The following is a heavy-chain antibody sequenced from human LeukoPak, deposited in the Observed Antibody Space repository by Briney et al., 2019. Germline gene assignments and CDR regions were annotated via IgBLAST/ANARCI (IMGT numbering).Heavy chain of an antibody. Sequence: GASVKVSCKASGYTFTSYAMNWVRQAPGQGLEWMGWINTNTGNPTYAQGFTGRFVFSLDTSVSTAYLQISSLKAEDTAVYYCARELSAAAAGTRYWFDPWGQGTLVTVSS. CDR2: INTNTGNP. CDR3: ARELSAAAAGTRYWFDP. J-gene: IGHJ5*02. CDR1: GYTFTSYA. D-gene: IGHD6-13*01. V-gene: IGHV7-4-1*02.